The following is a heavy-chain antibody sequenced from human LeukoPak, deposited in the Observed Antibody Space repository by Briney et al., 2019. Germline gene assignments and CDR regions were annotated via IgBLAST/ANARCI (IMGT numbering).Heavy chain of an antibody. D-gene: IGHD6-6*01. CDR2: ISSSGSTI. Sequence: PGGSLRLSCAVSGFTFSDHYMSWIRQAPGKGLEWVSYISSSGSTIYYADSVKGRFTISRDNAKNSLYLQMNSLRAEDTAVYYCARAIAARLRYYYYYYMDVWGKGTTVTVSS. CDR3: ARAIAARLRYYYYYYMDV. J-gene: IGHJ6*03. CDR1: GFTFSDHY. V-gene: IGHV3-11*04.